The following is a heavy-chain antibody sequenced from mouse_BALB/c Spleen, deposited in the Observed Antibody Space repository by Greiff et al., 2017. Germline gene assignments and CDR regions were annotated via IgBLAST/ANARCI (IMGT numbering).Heavy chain of an antibody. CDR1: GFNIKDTY. D-gene: IGHD1-1*01. CDR3: ARLGVYYYGSSLSLDYAMDY. Sequence: EVQLQQSGAELVKPGASVKLSCTASGFNIKDTYMHWVKQRPEQGLEWIGRIDPANGNTKYDPKFQGKATITADTSSNTAYLQLSSLTSEDTAVYYCARLGVYYYGSSLSLDYAMDYWGQGTSVTVSS. V-gene: IGHV14-3*02. CDR2: IDPANGNT. J-gene: IGHJ4*01.